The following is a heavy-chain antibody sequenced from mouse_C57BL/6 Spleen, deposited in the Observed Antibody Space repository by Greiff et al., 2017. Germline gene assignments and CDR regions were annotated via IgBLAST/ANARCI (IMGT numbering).Heavy chain of an antibody. V-gene: IGHV2-9-1*01. J-gene: IGHJ1*03. D-gene: IGHD2-4*01. CDR1: GFSLTSYA. Sequence: VKLMESGPGLVAPSQSLSITCTVSGFSLTSYAISWVRQPPGKGLEWLGVIWTGGGTNYNSALKSRLSLSKDNSKIQVFLKMNSLQTDATARYYGARKYDYDDGLDRYFDVWGTGTTVTVSS. CDR2: IWTGGGT. CDR3: ARKYDYDDGLDRYFDV.